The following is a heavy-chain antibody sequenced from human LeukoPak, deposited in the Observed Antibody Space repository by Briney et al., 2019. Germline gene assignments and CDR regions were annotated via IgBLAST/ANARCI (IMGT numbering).Heavy chain of an antibody. CDR1: GGSIRSFDNY. D-gene: IGHD6-13*01. Sequence: SETLSLACTVSGGSIRSFDNYWVWIRQPPGKGLEWIGGMHYNGNTYYYPSLKSRVTISVDTSKNQFSLRLSPVTAADTAVYYCARQSYSSSWYYFDYWGQGTLVTVSS. V-gene: IGHV4-39*07. J-gene: IGHJ4*02. CDR3: ARQSYSSSWYYFDY. CDR2: MHYNGNT.